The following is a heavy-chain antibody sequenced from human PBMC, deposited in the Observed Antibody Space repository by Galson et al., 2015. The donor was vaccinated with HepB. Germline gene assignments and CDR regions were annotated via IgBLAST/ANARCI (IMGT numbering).Heavy chain of an antibody. D-gene: IGHD3-22*01. CDR1: GFTFDDYT. CDR3: AKDISSPQYYDSSGYYRYGMDV. J-gene: IGHJ6*02. V-gene: IGHV3-43*01. Sequence: SLRLSCAASGFTFDDYTMHWVRQAPGQGLEWVSLISWDGGSTYYADSVKGRFTISRDNSKNSLYLQMNSLRTEDTALYYCAKDISSPQYYDSSGYYRYGMDVWGQGTTVTVSS. CDR2: ISWDGGST.